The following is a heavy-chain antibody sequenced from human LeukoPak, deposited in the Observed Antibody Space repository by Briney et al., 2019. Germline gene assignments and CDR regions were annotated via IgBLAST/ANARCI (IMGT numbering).Heavy chain of an antibody. CDR1: GGTFSSYA. CDR2: IIPILGIA. D-gene: IGHD2-21*02. CDR3: ARDRESGGDPNGNWFDP. J-gene: IGHJ5*02. V-gene: IGHV1-69*04. Sequence: GASVKVSCEASGGTFSSYAISWVRQAPGQGLEWMGRIIPILGIANYAQKFQGRVTITADKSTSTAYMELSSLRSEDTAVYYCARDRESGGDPNGNWFDPWGQGTLVTVSS.